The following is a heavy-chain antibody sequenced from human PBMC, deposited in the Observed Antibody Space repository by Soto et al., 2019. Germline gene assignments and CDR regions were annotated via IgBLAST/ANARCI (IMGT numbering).Heavy chain of an antibody. CDR3: ARVRVRFLEWLGSEG. V-gene: IGHV1-69*12. CDR2: IIPIFGTA. D-gene: IGHD3-3*01. Sequence: QVQLVQSGAEVKKPGSSVKVSCKASGGTFSSYAFSWVRQAPGQGLAWMGGIIPIFGTANYAQKFQGRVTITADESTSTAYMELSSLRSEDTAVYYCARVRVRFLEWLGSEGWGQGTRVTVSS. J-gene: IGHJ4*02. CDR1: GGTFSSYA.